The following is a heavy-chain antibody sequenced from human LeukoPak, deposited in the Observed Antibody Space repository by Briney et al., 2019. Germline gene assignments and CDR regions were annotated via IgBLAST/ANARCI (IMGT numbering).Heavy chain of an antibody. Sequence: GGSLRLSCAASGFTFSSYWMSWVRQAPGKGLEWAANTKQDGSEKNYVDSVKGRFTISRDNAKKSLYLQMNSLRAEDSAVYYCARMGSSSSAYWGQGTLVTVSS. CDR1: GFTFSSYW. V-gene: IGHV3-7*01. J-gene: IGHJ4*02. D-gene: IGHD6-6*01. CDR3: ARMGSSSSAY. CDR2: TKQDGSEK.